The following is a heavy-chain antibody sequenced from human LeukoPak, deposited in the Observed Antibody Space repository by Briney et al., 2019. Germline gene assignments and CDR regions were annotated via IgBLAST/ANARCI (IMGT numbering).Heavy chain of an antibody. D-gene: IGHD6-13*01. J-gene: IGHJ4*02. V-gene: IGHV1-8*03. Sequence: ASVKVSCKASGYTFTSYDINWVRQATGQGLEWMGWMNPNSGNTGYAQKFQGRVTITRNTSISTAYMELSSLRSEDTAVYYCARGRYSSSWYTPWTSDYWGQGTLVTVSS. CDR3: ARGRYSSSWYTPWTSDY. CDR1: GYTFTSYD. CDR2: MNPNSGNT.